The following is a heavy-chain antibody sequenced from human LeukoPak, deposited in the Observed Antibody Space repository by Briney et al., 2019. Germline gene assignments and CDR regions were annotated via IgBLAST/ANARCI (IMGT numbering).Heavy chain of an antibody. J-gene: IGHJ6*03. V-gene: IGHV3-21*01. CDR1: GFTFSSYS. D-gene: IGHD6-6*01. CDR2: ITSSSSYI. Sequence: GGSLRLSCAASGFTFSSYSMNWVRQAPGKGLEWVSSITSSSSYIYYADSVKGRFTISRDNAKNSLYLQMNSLRAEDTAVYYCARVLRYSSSYRRGYYYYYYMDVWGKGTTVTVSS. CDR3: ARVLRYSSSYRRGYYYYYYMDV.